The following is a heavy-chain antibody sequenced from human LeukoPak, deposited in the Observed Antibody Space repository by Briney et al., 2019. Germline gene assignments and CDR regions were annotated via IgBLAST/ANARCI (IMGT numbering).Heavy chain of an antibody. D-gene: IGHD5-24*01. Sequence: SETLSLTCAVYGGSFSGYYWSWIRQPPGKGLEWIGYIYYSGSTNYNPSLKSRVTISVDTSKNQFSLKLSSVTAADTAVYYCATSRDAGWFDPWGQGTLVTVSS. CDR3: ATSRDAGWFDP. V-gene: IGHV4-59*01. CDR2: IYYSGST. J-gene: IGHJ5*02. CDR1: GGSFSGYY.